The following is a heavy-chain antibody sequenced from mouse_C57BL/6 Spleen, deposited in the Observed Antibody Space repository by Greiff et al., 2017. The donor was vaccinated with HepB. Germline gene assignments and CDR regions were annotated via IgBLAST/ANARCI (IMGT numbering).Heavy chain of an antibody. CDR2: INPGSGGT. CDR3: ARTGTRYAMDY. Sequence: VKLMESGAELVRPGTSVKVSCKASGYAFTNYLIEWVKQRPGQGLEWIGVINPGSGGTNYNEKFKGKATLTADKSSSTAYMQLSSLTSEDSAVYFCARTGTRYAMDYWGQGTSVTVSS. D-gene: IGHD4-1*01. V-gene: IGHV1-54*01. J-gene: IGHJ4*01. CDR1: GYAFTNYL.